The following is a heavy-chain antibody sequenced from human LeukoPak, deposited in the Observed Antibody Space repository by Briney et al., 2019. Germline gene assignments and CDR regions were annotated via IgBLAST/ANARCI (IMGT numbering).Heavy chain of an antibody. J-gene: IGHJ4*02. CDR1: GFTFSSYS. D-gene: IGHD6-19*01. Sequence: GGSLRLSCAASGFTFSSYSMNWVRQAPGKGLEWVSSISSSSYIYYADSVKGRFTISRDNAKNSLYLQMNSLRDEDTAVYYCARDTKMAQDSSGWPPLDYWGQGTLVTVSS. CDR3: ARDTKMAQDSSGWPPLDY. V-gene: IGHV3-21*01. CDR2: ISSSSYI.